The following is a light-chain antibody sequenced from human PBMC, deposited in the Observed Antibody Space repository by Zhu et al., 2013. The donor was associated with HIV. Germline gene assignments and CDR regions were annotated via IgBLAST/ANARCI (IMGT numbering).Light chain of an antibody. Sequence: DIQMTQTPSTLPASVGDRVTITCRASQTISSWLAWYQQKAGKAPKLLIYKASSLQSGVPSRFSGSGSGTDFTLTISNLQPEDFATYFCQQYYSTPSTFGPGTKVDIK. J-gene: IGKJ3*01. V-gene: IGKV1-5*03. CDR2: KAS. CDR3: QQYYSTPST. CDR1: QTISSW.